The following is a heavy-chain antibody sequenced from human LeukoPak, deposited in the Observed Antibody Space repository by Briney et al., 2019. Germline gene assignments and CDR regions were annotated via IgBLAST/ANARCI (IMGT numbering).Heavy chain of an antibody. CDR1: GFTFSGSA. V-gene: IGHV3-73*01. J-gene: IGHJ4*02. D-gene: IGHD2-2*01. Sequence: PGGSLRLSCTASGFTFSGSAMHWVRQASGKGLEWVGRIRSKTNNYATAYAASVKGRFTSSRDDSKNTAYLQMNSLKTEDTAMYYCNSGGYCSSTSCYGNYWGQGTLVTVPS. CDR3: NSGGYCSSTSCYGNY. CDR2: IRSKTNNYAT.